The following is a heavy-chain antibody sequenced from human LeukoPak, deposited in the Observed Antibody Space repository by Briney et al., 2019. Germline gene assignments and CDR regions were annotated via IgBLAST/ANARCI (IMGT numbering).Heavy chain of an antibody. V-gene: IGHV1-69*13. CDR3: AGGSSSWEYYYYGMDV. CDR2: IIPIFGTA. CDR1: GGTFSSYA. Sequence: SVKVSCKASGGTFSSYAISWVRQAPGQGLEWMGGIIPIFGTANYAQKFQGRVTITADESTSTAYMELSSLRSEDTAVYYCAGGSSSWEYYYYGMDVWGQGTTVTVSS. J-gene: IGHJ6*02. D-gene: IGHD6-13*01.